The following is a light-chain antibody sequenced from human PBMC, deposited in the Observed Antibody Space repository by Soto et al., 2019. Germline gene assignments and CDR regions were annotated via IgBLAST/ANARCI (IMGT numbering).Light chain of an antibody. Sequence: EVVMTQSPATLSVSPGERATLSCRAGQSVSSNLVWYQQKPGQAPRLLIYGASSRPTGIPDRFSGSGSGTDFTLTISRLEPEDFAVYYCQQYGSSSTFGQGTRLEIK. J-gene: IGKJ5*01. CDR3: QQYGSSST. CDR2: GAS. V-gene: IGKV3-20*01. CDR1: QSVSSN.